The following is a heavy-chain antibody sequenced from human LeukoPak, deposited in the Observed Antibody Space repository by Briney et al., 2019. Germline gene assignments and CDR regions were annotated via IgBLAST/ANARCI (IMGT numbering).Heavy chain of an antibody. V-gene: IGHV4-39*01. Sequence: SETLSHTCTVSGGSLSSSNYYWGWIRQPPGKGLEWIGSIYYSGSTYYNPSLKSRVTISVDASKNQFSLKLSSVTAADTAVYYCARHGWSGDSMGRLPVGFDPWGQGSLVTVSS. CDR2: IYYSGST. J-gene: IGHJ5*02. CDR1: GGSLSSSNYY. CDR3: ARHGWSGDSMGRLPVGFDP. D-gene: IGHD6-19*01.